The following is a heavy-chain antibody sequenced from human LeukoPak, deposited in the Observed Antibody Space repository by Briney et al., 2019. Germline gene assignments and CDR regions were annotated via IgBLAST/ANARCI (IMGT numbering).Heavy chain of an antibody. CDR2: ISSSSSNI. CDR3: ARVRVPAAITAAFDI. Sequence: GGSLRLSCAASGFTFSSYSMNWVRQAPGKGLEWVSIISSSSSNIYYADSVKGRFTISRDNAKNSLYLQMNSLRAEDTAVYYCARVRVPAAITAAFDIWGQGTMVTVSS. J-gene: IGHJ3*02. V-gene: IGHV3-21*01. CDR1: GFTFSSYS. D-gene: IGHD2-2*02.